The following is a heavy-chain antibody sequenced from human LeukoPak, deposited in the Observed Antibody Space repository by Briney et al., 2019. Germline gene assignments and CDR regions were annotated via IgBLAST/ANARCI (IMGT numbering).Heavy chain of an antibody. CDR1: AFTLNRHW. CDR2: IKQDGSVQ. D-gene: IGHD3-22*01. Sequence: GGSLRLSCAASAFTLNRHWMSWVRQAPGKGLEWVATIKQDGSVQHYLDSVKGRFTISRDNAKNSLYLQMNSLRAEDTAVYYCARDFTYDSSGYWGQGTLVTVSS. J-gene: IGHJ4*02. V-gene: IGHV3-7*01. CDR3: ARDFTYDSSGY.